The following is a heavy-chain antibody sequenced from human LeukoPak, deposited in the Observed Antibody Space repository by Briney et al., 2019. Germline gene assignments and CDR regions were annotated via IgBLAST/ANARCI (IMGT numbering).Heavy chain of an antibody. J-gene: IGHJ4*01. CDR1: GYTFTSYA. D-gene: IGHD5/OR15-5a*01. Sequence: ASVKVSCKASGYTFTSYAMHWVRQAPGQRLEWMGWINAGNGNTKYSQKFQARVTITWDTSANTAYMELSSLGSEDTTIYYCARVISDCANFNCFKGYFDYWGQGTPVTVSS. CDR2: INAGNGNT. CDR3: ARVISDCANFNCFKGYFDY. V-gene: IGHV1-3*01.